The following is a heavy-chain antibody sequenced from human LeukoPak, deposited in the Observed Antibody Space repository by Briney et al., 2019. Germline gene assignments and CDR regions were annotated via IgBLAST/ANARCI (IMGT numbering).Heavy chain of an antibody. CDR1: GGSISSYY. CDR2: XXTTGST. Sequence: PSETLSLTCTVSGGSISSYYWSWIRQPAGKGLXXXXXXXTTGSTNYNPSLKSRVTISVDTSKDQFSLKLSFFTAAGPAVYYCARDYYDSSGYYFHFDYWGQGTLVTVSS. V-gene: IGHV4-4*07. J-gene: IGHJ4*02. CDR3: ARDYYDSSGYYFHFDY. D-gene: IGHD3-22*01.